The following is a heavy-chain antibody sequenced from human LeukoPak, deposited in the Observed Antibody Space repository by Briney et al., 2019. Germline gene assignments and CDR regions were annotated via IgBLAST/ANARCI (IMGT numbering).Heavy chain of an antibody. D-gene: IGHD3-9*01. V-gene: IGHV4-39*01. Sequence: SETLSLTCTVSGGSISSSSYYWGWIRQPPGKGLEWIGSIYYSGSTYYNPSLKSRVTISVDTSKNQFSLKLSSVTAADTAVYYCARALGYDILTGYPPPTYYFDYWGQGTLVTVSS. CDR1: GGSISSSSYY. CDR3: ARALGYDILTGYPPPTYYFDY. J-gene: IGHJ4*02. CDR2: IYYSGST.